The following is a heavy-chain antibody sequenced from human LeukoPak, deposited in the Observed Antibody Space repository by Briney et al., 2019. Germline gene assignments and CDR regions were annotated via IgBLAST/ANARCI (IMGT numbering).Heavy chain of an antibody. J-gene: IGHJ4*02. CDR2: FDPEDGET. V-gene: IGHV1-24*01. Sequence: ASVKVSCKVSGYTLTELSMHWVRQAPGKGLEWMGGFDPEDGETIYAQKFQGRVTMTEDTSTDTAYMELSSLRSEDTAVYYCATSSLGNPHLDYWGQGTLVTVSS. CDR1: GYTLTELS. CDR3: ATSSLGNPHLDY. D-gene: IGHD2-15*01.